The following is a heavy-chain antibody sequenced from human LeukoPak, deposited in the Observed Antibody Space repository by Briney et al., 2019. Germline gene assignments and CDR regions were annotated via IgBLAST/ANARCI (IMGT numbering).Heavy chain of an antibody. D-gene: IGHD4-23*01. CDR2: TYYRSKWYN. CDR3: AREKYGGNSYYYYGMDV. CDR1: GDSVSSNSAA. V-gene: IGHV6-1*01. J-gene: IGHJ6*02. Sequence: SQTLSLTCAISGDSVSSNSAAWNWIRQSPSRGLEWLGRTYYRSKWYNDYAVSVKSLITINPDTSKNQFSLQLNSVTPEDTAVYYCAREKYGGNSYYYYGMDVWGQGTTVTVSS.